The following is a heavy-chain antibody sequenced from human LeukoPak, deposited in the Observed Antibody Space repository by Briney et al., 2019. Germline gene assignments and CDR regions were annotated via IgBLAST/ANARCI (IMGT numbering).Heavy chain of an antibody. D-gene: IGHD6-13*01. J-gene: IGHJ4*02. Sequence: PGGSLRLFCSASGFTFSSYSMNWVRQAPGKGLEWVSFISSDSTTIFYAGSVKGRFTISRDNANNSLYLQMNSLRAEDTAVYYCAREEVAATGTFPFDYWGQGTLVTVSS. CDR1: GFTFSSYS. CDR3: AREEVAATGTFPFDY. V-gene: IGHV3-48*04. CDR2: ISSDSTTI.